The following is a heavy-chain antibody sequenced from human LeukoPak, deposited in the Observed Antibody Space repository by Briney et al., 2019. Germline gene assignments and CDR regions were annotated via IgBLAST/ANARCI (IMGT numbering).Heavy chain of an antibody. J-gene: IGHJ4*02. Sequence: GGSLRLSCAASGFNFNTYTMNWVRQAPGKGLEWVSAIGGSGGSTYYADSVKGRFTISRDNSKNTLYLQMNSLRAEDTAVYYCAKDPPTTTMVRGVIRYWGQGTLVTVSS. D-gene: IGHD3-10*01. V-gene: IGHV3-23*01. CDR3: AKDPPTTTMVRGVIRY. CDR1: GFNFNTYT. CDR2: IGGSGGST.